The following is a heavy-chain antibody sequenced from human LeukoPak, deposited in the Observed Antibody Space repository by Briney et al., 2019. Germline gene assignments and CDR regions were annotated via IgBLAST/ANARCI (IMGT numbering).Heavy chain of an antibody. CDR3: ARDGTGWSRDL. D-gene: IGHD1/OR15-1a*01. CDR1: GFTLNSYS. V-gene: IGHV3-21*01. J-gene: IGHJ5*02. CDR2: ISTDSVYI. Sequence: GGSLRLSCAASGFTLNSYSMSWVRQAPGKGLEWVSFISTDSVYIYYADSVKGRFTISRDSAKNSLYLQMNSLRAEDTAVYFCARDGTGWSRDLWGQGTLVTVSS.